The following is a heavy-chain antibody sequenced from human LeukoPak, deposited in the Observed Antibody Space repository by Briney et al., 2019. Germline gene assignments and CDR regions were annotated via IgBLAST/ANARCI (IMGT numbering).Heavy chain of an antibody. D-gene: IGHD1-26*01. CDR1: GFTFSSYS. CDR3: ARAGDEWEAQFDY. V-gene: IGHV3-21*01. Sequence: PGGSLRLSCAASGFTFSSYSMNWVRQAPGKGLEWVSSISSSSSYIYYADSVKGRFTISRDNAKNSLYLQMNSLRAEDTAVYYCARAGDEWEAQFDYWGQGTLVTVSS. CDR2: ISSSSSYI. J-gene: IGHJ4*02.